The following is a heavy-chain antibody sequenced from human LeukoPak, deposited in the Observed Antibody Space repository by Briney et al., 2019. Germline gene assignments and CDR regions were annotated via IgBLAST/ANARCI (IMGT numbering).Heavy chain of an antibody. V-gene: IGHV3-53*01. J-gene: IGHJ3*02. CDR3: ARGSYGSGNYYIGDAFDM. Sequence: GGSLRLSCAASGFTVSYNYMSWVRQAPGKGLEWVSTIYRGGSTYYADSVKGRFTISGDNSKNTVYLQMNSPRDEDTAVYYCARGSYGSGNYYIGDAFDMWGQGTMVTVSS. CDR2: IYRGGST. CDR1: GFTVSYNY. D-gene: IGHD3-10*01.